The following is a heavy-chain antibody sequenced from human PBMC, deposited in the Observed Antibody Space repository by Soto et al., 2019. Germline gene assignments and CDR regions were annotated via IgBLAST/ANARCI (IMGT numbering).Heavy chain of an antibody. CDR3: ARDYCGGDCAPDY. Sequence: GGSLRLSCAASGFTFSSYSMNWVRQAPGKGLEWVSSISSSSSYIYHADSVKGRFTISRDNAKNSLYLQMNSLRAEDTAVYYCARDYCGGDCAPDYWGQGTLVTVSS. D-gene: IGHD2-21*02. CDR1: GFTFSSYS. CDR2: ISSSSSYI. J-gene: IGHJ4*02. V-gene: IGHV3-21*01.